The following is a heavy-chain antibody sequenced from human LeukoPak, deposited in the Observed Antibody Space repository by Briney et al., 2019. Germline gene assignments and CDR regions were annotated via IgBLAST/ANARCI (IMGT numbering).Heavy chain of an antibody. CDR1: GGTFSSHA. D-gene: IGHD6-13*01. CDR2: IIPILGIA. V-gene: IGHV1-69*04. J-gene: IGHJ4*02. Sequence: ASVKVSCKASGGTFSSHAISWVRQAPGQGLEWMGRIIPILGIANYAQKFQGRVTITADKSTSTAYMELSSLRSEDTAVYYCASGQDSSSWFDYWGQGTLVTASS. CDR3: ASGQDSSSWFDY.